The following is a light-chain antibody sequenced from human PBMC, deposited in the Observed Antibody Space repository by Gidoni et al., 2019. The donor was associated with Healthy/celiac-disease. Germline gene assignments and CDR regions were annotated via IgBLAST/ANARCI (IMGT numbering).Light chain of an antibody. Sequence: DIVMTQSPLSLPVTPGEPASISCRSSQSLLHSNGYNYLDWYLQKPGQSPQLLLSLGSNRASGVPDRFSGSGSGTDFTLKISRVEAEDVGIYYCMQALQTPLTFXGXTKVEIK. CDR2: LGS. V-gene: IGKV2-28*01. CDR3: MQALQTPLT. J-gene: IGKJ4*01. CDR1: QSLLHSNGYNY.